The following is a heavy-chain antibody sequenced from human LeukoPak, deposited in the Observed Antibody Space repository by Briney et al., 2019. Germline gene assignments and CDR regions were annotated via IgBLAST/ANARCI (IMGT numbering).Heavy chain of an antibody. J-gene: IGHJ4*02. V-gene: IGHV3-30*02. CDR1: GFTFSSYG. D-gene: IGHD3-22*01. CDR3: AKTYYDSSGYDAVGDY. Sequence: PGGSLRLSCAASGFTFSSYGMHWVRQAPGKGLEWVAFIRYDGSNKYYADSVKGRFTISRDNSKNTLYLQMNSLRAEDTAVYYCAKTYYDSSGYDAVGDYWGQGTLVTVSS. CDR2: IRYDGSNK.